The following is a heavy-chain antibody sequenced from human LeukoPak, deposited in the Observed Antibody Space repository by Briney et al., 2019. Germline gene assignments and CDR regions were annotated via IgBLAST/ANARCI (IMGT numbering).Heavy chain of an antibody. CDR1: GFTFSSYS. D-gene: IGHD4/OR15-4a*01. CDR2: ISSGGDYI. CDR3: ATLTSDYGMDV. Sequence: GGSLRLSCAASGFTFSSYSMSWVRQAPGKGLAWVSSISSGGDYIYYADSVRGRFTISRDNAKNSLYVQMNSLRAEDTAVYYCATLTSDYGMDVWGQGTTVTVSS. J-gene: IGHJ6*02. V-gene: IGHV3-21*01.